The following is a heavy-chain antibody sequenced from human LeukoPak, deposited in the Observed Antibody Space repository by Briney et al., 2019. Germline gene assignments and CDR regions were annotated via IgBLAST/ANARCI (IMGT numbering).Heavy chain of an antibody. J-gene: IGHJ4*02. CDR2: IYTSGST. CDR1: GGSISSGSYY. CDR3: ARAEGDWSHAFDY. Sequence: PSETLSLTCTVSGGSISSGSYYWSWIRQPAGKGLEWIGRIYTSGSTNYNPSLKSRVTISVDTSKNQFSLKLSSVTAADTAVYYCARAEGDWSHAFDYWGQGTLVTVSS. D-gene: IGHD3/OR15-3a*01. V-gene: IGHV4-61*02.